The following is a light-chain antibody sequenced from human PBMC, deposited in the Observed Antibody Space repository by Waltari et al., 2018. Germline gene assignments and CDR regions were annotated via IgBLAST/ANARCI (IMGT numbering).Light chain of an antibody. V-gene: IGKV3-11*01. Sequence: EIVLTQSPATLSLSPGDRATLSCRASESVVSYLAWFQQKHGQAPRLLIYDASNRPTGIPDKFTGSGSGTDFTLTISSLEPDDFAVYFCQQRNSWPWTFGQGTKLDI. CDR1: ESVVSY. CDR2: DAS. J-gene: IGKJ2*01. CDR3: QQRNSWPWT.